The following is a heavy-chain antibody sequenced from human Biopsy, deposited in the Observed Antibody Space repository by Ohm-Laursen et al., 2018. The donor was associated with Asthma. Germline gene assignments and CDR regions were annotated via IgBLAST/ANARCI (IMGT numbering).Heavy chain of an antibody. D-gene: IGHD6-19*01. Sequence: LRLSCAASGFPFRGFGMTWVRQAPGRGLEWVATISGGGPSTFYAASVKGRFTISSDTLKNTVFLHLSSLRAEDTAVYYCAKESGTVGWHADYLEEWGRGTLVTVSS. CDR2: ISGGGPST. CDR3: AKESGTVGWHADYLEE. V-gene: IGHV3-23*01. CDR1: GFPFRGFG. J-gene: IGHJ4*02.